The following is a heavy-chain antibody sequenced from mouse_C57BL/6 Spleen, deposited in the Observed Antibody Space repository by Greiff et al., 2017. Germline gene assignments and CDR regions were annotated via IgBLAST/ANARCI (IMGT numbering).Heavy chain of an antibody. CDR3: TRARSTMITTRAAWFAY. V-gene: IGHV1-15*01. D-gene: IGHD2-4*01. CDR2: IDPETGGT. J-gene: IGHJ3*01. CDR1: GYKFTDYE. Sequence: VQLQQSGAELVRPGASVTLSCKASGYKFTDYEMHWVKQTPVHGLEWIGAIDPETGGTAYNQKFKGKAILTADKSSSTAYMELRSLTSEDSAVYDCTRARSTMITTRAAWFAYGGQGTLVTVSA.